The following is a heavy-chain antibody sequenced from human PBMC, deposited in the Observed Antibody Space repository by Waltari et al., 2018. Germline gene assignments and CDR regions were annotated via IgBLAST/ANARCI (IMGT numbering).Heavy chain of an antibody. CDR1: GYSISSGYY. D-gene: IGHD3-22*01. CDR2: IYHSGST. CDR3: ARLHSGSADY. J-gene: IGHJ4*02. Sequence: QVQLQESGPGLVKPSETLSLTCAVSGYSISSGYYWGWIRQPPGKGLEWIGSIYHSGSTYYNPSLKSRVTISVDTSKNQFSLKLSSVTAADTAVYYCARLHSGSADYWGQGTLVSVSS. V-gene: IGHV4-38-2*01.